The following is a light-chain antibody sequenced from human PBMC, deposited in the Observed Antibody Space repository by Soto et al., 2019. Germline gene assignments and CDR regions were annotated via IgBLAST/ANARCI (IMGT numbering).Light chain of an antibody. J-gene: IGLJ3*02. CDR1: SSNIGAGYE. V-gene: IGLV1-40*01. CDR3: AAWDNSLRGRV. CDR2: RNT. Sequence: QLVLTQPPSVSGAPGQRVTISCIGGSSNIGAGYEVHWYQQLPGTVPKLLIYRNTYRPSGVPDRFSDSKSGTSASLAISGLRSEDEADYYCAAWDNSLRGRVFGGGTKLTVL.